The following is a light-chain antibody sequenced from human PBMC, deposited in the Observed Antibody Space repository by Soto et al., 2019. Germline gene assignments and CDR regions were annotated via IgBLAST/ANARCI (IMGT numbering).Light chain of an antibody. Sequence: DIQITQSPSSLSASIGERVTITCQASQNITNNLSWCQQKPGKAPNLLIYHASKLAKGVTSRFSGSGSGTDFSFIITSLQRENLATYYCQQYYGLPPLTFGQGTRLEIK. CDR3: QQYYGLPPLT. CDR2: HAS. CDR1: QNITNN. V-gene: IGKV1-33*01. J-gene: IGKJ5*01.